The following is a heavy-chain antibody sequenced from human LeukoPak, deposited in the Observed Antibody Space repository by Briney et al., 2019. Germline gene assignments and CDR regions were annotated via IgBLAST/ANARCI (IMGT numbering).Heavy chain of an antibody. CDR1: GGSISPYY. V-gene: IGHV4-59*01. CDR2: ISYSGST. Sequence: SETLSLTCTVSGGSISPYYWSWLRQPPGKGLEWIGYISYSGSTKNNPSLKSRVTISVDTSKNQFSLKLTSVTAADTAVYYCAKEGAESFPVPFDIWGQGTVHSVVS. D-gene: IGHD1-14*01. J-gene: IGHJ3*02. CDR3: AKEGAESFPVPFDI.